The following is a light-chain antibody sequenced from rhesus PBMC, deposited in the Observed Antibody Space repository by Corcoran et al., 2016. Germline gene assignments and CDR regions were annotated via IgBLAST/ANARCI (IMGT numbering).Light chain of an antibody. CDR2: AAS. V-gene: IGKV1-59*02. Sequence: AIQMTQSPSSLSASVGDTVTITCRASQSIGSNLAWYQQKPGKVPKLLIYAASTLQSAVPSRFSGSGIGTDFTLTISSLQPEDVATYYCQNCDSAPFTVGPGTKLDIK. CDR3: QNCDSAPFT. J-gene: IGKJ3*01. CDR1: QSIGSN.